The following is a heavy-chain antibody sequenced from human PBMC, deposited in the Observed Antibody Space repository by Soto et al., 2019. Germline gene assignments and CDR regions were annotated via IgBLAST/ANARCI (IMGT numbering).Heavy chain of an antibody. CDR2: ISYGGST. CDR3: ARGQVVAAQH. J-gene: IGHJ4*02. CDR1: GGSISSGNYY. Sequence: PSETLSLTCTVSGGSISSGNYYWSWIRQPPGKGLEWIGFISYGGSTYYSASLKSRFTISVDTSKNQFSLKLSSVTAADTAVYYCARGQVVAAQHWGQGTLVTVSS. V-gene: IGHV4-30-4*01. D-gene: IGHD2-15*01.